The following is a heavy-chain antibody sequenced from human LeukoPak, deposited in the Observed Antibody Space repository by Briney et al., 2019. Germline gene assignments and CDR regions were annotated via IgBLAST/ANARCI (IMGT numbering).Heavy chain of an antibody. V-gene: IGHV3-30*18. Sequence: PGRSLTCTCAGSGFTFYSSSRVWVRQAPGKGLEWVAVISYDGSNKYYADSVKGRFTISRDNSKKTRYLKMNSLRAADTAVYYCAKGLYCSGGSCYCGVHYYLGMDVDCRGHTVTVSS. CDR1: GFTFYSSS. CDR2: ISYDGSNK. D-gene: IGHD2-15*01. J-gene: IGHJ6*02. CDR3: AKGLYCSGGSCYCGVHYYLGMDV.